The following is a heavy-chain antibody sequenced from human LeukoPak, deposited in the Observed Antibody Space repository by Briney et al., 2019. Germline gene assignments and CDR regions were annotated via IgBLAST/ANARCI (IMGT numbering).Heavy chain of an antibody. J-gene: IGHJ4*02. Sequence: PGRSLRLSCAASGFTFSTYGTHWVRQAPGKGLEWVAVIRSDGSSEYYADSVKGRFIISRDNSKNTLYLQMNSLRAENTAVYYCARVGDSSGYIPYFFDYWGQGTLVTVSS. CDR1: GFTFSTYG. D-gene: IGHD3-22*01. CDR3: ARVGDSSGYIPYFFDY. CDR2: IRSDGSSE. V-gene: IGHV3-33*01.